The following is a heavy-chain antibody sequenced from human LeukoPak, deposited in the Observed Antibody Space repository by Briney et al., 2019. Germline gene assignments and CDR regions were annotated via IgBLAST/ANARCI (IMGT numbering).Heavy chain of an antibody. CDR1: GFTLSSYA. V-gene: IGHV3-23*01. J-gene: IGHJ4*02. CDR2: ISGSGGST. D-gene: IGHD3-22*01. Sequence: GGSLRLSCAASGFTLSSYAMSWVRQAPGKGLEWVSAISGSGGSTYYADSVKGRFTISRDNSKNTLYLQMNSLRAEDTAVYYCASDYYDSSGYPYYFDYWGQGTLVTVSS. CDR3: ASDYYDSSGYPYYFDY.